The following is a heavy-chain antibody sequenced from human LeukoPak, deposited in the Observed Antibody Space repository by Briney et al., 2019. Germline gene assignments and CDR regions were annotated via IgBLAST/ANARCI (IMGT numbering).Heavy chain of an antibody. D-gene: IGHD3-10*01. V-gene: IGHV3-15*01. J-gene: IGHJ6*04. CDR1: GFTFSNAW. CDR3: TTDPDYYGSGSYLYYYGMDV. Sequence: PGGSLRLSCAASGFTFSNAWMSWVRQAPGKGLEWVGRIKSKTDGGTTDYAAPVKGRFTISRDDSKNTLYLQMNSLKTEDTAVYYCTTDPDYYGSGSYLYYYGMDVWSKGTTVTVSS. CDR2: IKSKTDGGTT.